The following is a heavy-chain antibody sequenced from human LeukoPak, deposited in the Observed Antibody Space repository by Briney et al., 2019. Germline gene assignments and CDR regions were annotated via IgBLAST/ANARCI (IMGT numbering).Heavy chain of an antibody. J-gene: IGHJ4*02. CDR2: ISYDGSNK. CDR3: ARDPDSSGWYPFGY. V-gene: IGHV3-30*04. CDR1: GFTFSSYA. Sequence: GGSLRLSCAASGFTFSSYAMHWVRQAPGKGLEWVAVISYDGSNKYYADPVKGRFTISRDNSKNTLYLQMNSLRAEDTAVYYCARDPDSSGWYPFGYWGQGTLVTVSS. D-gene: IGHD6-19*01.